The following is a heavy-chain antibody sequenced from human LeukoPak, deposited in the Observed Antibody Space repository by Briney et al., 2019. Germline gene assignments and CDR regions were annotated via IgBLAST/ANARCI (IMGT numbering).Heavy chain of an antibody. V-gene: IGHV5-51*01. CDR1: GYSFTTYW. J-gene: IGHJ3*02. D-gene: IGHD3-10*01. CDR2: IYPGDSDT. CDR3: ARDYGSGTYRDAFDI. Sequence: GESLKISCKGSGYSFTTYWIGWVRHMPGKGLEWMGIIYPGDSDTRYSPSFQGQVTISVDKSISTAYLQWSSLKASDTATYYCARDYGSGTYRDAFDIWGQGTMVTVSS.